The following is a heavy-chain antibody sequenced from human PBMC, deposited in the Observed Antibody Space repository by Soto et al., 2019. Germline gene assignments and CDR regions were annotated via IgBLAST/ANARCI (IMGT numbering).Heavy chain of an antibody. CDR1: GFTFSSYG. V-gene: IGHV3-30*18. J-gene: IGHJ4*02. Sequence: GGSLRLSCAASGFTFSSYGMHWVRQAPGKGLEWVAVISYDGNNKYYADSVKGRFTISRDNSKNTLYLQMNSLRAEDTAVYYCAKSQSSSRYGSKDYWGQGTLVTVSS. CDR2: ISYDGNNK. CDR3: AKSQSSSRYGSKDY. D-gene: IGHD6-13*01.